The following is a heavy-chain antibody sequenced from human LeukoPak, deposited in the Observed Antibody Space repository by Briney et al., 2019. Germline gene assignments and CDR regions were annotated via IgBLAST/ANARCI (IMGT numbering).Heavy chain of an antibody. CDR2: IYSGGST. CDR1: GFIFSSYG. J-gene: IGHJ4*02. D-gene: IGHD6-19*01. V-gene: IGHV3-66*01. CDR3: ARGRSSGWYEFVGQFDY. Sequence: PGGSLRLSCAASGFIFSSYGMHWVRQAPGKGLEWVSVIYSGGSTNYADSVKGRFTISRDNSKNTLYLQMNGLRAEDTAVYYCARGRSSGWYEFVGQFDYWGQGTLVTVSS.